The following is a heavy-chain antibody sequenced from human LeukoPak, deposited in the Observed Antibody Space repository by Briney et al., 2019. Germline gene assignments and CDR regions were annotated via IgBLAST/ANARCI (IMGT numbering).Heavy chain of an antibody. Sequence: ASVKVSCKAPGYTFTGYYMHWVRQAPGQGLEWMGRINPNSGGTNYAQKFQGRVTMTRDTSISTAYMELSRLRSDDTAVYYCARVTHYYDSSGSVYYFDYWGQGTLVTVSS. D-gene: IGHD3-22*01. CDR2: INPNSGGT. V-gene: IGHV1-2*06. CDR1: GYTFTGYY. CDR3: ARVTHYYDSSGSVYYFDY. J-gene: IGHJ4*02.